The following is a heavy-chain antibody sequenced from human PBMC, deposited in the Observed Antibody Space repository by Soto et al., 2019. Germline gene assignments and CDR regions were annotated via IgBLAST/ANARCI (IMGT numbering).Heavy chain of an antibody. Sequence: EVQLLESGGGLVQPGGSLRLSCAASGFTFSSYAMSWVRQAPGKGLEWVSAISGSGGSTYYADSVKGRFTISRDNSKNTLYLQMNSLRAADTAVYYCAKGTYYYGSGSYYSFDYWGQGTLVTVSS. CDR2: ISGSGGST. D-gene: IGHD3-10*01. CDR1: GFTFSSYA. CDR3: AKGTYYYGSGSYYSFDY. V-gene: IGHV3-23*01. J-gene: IGHJ4*02.